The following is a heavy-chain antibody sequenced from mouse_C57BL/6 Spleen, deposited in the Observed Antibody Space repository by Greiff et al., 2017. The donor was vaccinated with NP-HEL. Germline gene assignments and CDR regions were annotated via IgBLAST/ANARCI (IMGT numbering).Heavy chain of an antibody. Sequence: LVESGAELVKPGASVKLSCKASGYTFTSYWMHWVKQRPGQGLEWIGMIHPNSGSTNYNEKFKSKATLTVDKSSSTAYMQLSSLTSEDSAVYYCARKALFITTVGDFDYWGQGTTLTVSS. D-gene: IGHD1-1*01. J-gene: IGHJ2*01. CDR3: ARKALFITTVGDFDY. CDR1: GYTFTSYW. V-gene: IGHV1-64*01. CDR2: IHPNSGST.